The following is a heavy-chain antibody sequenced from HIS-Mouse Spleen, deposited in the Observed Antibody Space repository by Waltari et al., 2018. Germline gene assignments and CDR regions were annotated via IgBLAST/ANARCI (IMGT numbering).Heavy chain of an antibody. CDR1: GGPISSSSYY. Sequence: QLQLQESGPALVKPSEPLSLTCTASGGPISSSSYYWGRIRQPPGKGLEWIGSIYYSGSTYSNPSLKSRVTISVDTSKNQFSLKLSSVTAADTAVYYCAREIPYSSSWYDWYFDLWGRGTLVTVSS. J-gene: IGHJ2*01. CDR2: IYYSGST. CDR3: AREIPYSSSWYDWYFDL. D-gene: IGHD6-13*01. V-gene: IGHV4-39*07.